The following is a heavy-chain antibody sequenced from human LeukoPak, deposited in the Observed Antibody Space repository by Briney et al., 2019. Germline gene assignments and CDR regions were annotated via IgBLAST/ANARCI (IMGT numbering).Heavy chain of an antibody. D-gene: IGHD3-10*01. CDR1: GYTFSSHG. Sequence: ASVKVSCKASGYTFSSHGISWVRQAPGQGLEWMGWINPKSGGANYAQKFQGTVTMTRDTSISTAYMELSRLRFDDTAVYYCARDNYGTLDYWGQGTLVTVSS. CDR2: INPKSGGA. CDR3: ARDNYGTLDY. V-gene: IGHV1-2*02. J-gene: IGHJ4*02.